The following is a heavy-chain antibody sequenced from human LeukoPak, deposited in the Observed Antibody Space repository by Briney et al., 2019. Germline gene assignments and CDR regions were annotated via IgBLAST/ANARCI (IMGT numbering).Heavy chain of an antibody. D-gene: IGHD1-1*01. V-gene: IGHV3-30*02. J-gene: IGHJ5*02. Sequence: GGSLRLSCAASGFIFSNYGMHWVRQAPGKGLEWVAFIHYDGSNKYYADSVKGRFTISRDNSKNTLYLQMNSLRAEDTAVYYCAKDERTNWFDPWGQGTLVTVSS. CDR2: IHYDGSNK. CDR1: GFIFSNYG. CDR3: AKDERTNWFDP.